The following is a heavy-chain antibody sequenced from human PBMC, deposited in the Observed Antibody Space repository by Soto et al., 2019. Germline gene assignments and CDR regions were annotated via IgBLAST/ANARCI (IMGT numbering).Heavy chain of an antibody. CDR2: INHSGST. Sequence: SETLSLTCAVYGGSFSGYYWSWIRQPPGKGLEWIGEINHSGSTNYNPSLKSRVTISVDTSKNQFSLKLSSVTAADTAVYYCARANRDFWSGYYAPYYYYYMDVWGKGTTVTVS. CDR3: ARANRDFWSGYYAPYYYYYMDV. V-gene: IGHV4-34*01. CDR1: GGSFSGYY. J-gene: IGHJ6*03. D-gene: IGHD3-3*01.